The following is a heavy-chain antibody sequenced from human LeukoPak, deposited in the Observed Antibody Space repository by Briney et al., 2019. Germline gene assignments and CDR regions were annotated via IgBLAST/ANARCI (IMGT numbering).Heavy chain of an antibody. D-gene: IGHD6-19*01. CDR3: ATGAGCGY. V-gene: IGHV3-7*03. CDR2: IKQDGGES. Sequence: GGTLRLSCAASGFTFSSDRMAWGRQAPGKGLEWVANIKQDGGESNHVDPVKGRFTMSRDTAKNSLYLQMNTLGDEDTAVYYCATGAGCGYWGQGTLATVSS. J-gene: IGHJ4*02. CDR1: GFTFSSDR.